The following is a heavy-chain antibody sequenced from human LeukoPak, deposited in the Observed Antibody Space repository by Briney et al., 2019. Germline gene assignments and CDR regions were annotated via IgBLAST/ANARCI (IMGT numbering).Heavy chain of an antibody. CDR3: ARRGVVGAYYYYYYMDV. J-gene: IGHJ6*03. V-gene: IGHV1-8*03. D-gene: IGHD1-26*01. CDR1: EYTFTSYD. Sequence: ASVKVSCKASEYTFTSYDINWVRQATGQGLEWMGWMNPNSGNTGYAQKFQGRVTITRNTSISTAYMELSSLRSEDTAVYYCARRGVVGAYYYYYYMDVWGKGTTVTVSS. CDR2: MNPNSGNT.